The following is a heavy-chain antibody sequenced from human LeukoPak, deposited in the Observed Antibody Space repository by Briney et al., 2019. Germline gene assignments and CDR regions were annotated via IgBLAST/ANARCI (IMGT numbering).Heavy chain of an antibody. V-gene: IGHV1-69*13. CDR2: IIPIFGTA. Sequence: SVKVSCKASGGTFSSYAISWVRQAPGQGLEWMGGIIPIFGTANYAQKFQGRATITADESTSTAYMELSSLRSEDTAVYYCARDGPYSSGWYNYFDYWGQGTLVTVSS. D-gene: IGHD6-19*01. J-gene: IGHJ4*02. CDR3: ARDGPYSSGWYNYFDY. CDR1: GGTFSSYA.